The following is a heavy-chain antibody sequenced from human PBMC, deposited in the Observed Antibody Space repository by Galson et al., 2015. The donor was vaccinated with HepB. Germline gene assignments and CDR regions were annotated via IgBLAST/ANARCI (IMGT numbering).Heavy chain of an antibody. V-gene: IGHV1-69*13. J-gene: IGHJ6*02. CDR3: ARVGLTARQVEMATIDYYYGMDV. CDR2: IIPIFGTA. D-gene: IGHD5-24*01. CDR1: GGTFSSYA. Sequence: SVKVSCKASGGTFSSYAISWVRQAPGQGLEWMGGIIPIFGTANYAQKFQGRVTITADESTSTAYMELSSLRSEDTAVYYCARVGLTARQVEMATIDYYYGMDVWGQGTTVTVSS.